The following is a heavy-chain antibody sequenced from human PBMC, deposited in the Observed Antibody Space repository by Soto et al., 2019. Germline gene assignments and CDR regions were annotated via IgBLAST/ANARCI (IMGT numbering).Heavy chain of an antibody. CDR2: ISSSSSTI. CDR3: ARDDSSWYADY. J-gene: IGHJ4*02. Sequence: EVQLVESGGGLVQPGGSLRLSCAASGFTFSSYSMNWVRQAPGKGLEWVSYISSSSSTIYYADSVKGRFTISRDNAKNSLYLQMNSLRAEDTAVYYCARDDSSWYADYWGQGTLVTVSS. V-gene: IGHV3-48*01. D-gene: IGHD6-13*01. CDR1: GFTFSSYS.